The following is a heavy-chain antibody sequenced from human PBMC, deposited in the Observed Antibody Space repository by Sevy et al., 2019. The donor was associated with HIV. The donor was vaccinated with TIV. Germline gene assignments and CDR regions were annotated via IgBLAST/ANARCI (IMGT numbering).Heavy chain of an antibody. V-gene: IGHV4-59*08. D-gene: IGHD3-16*01. J-gene: IGHJ4*02. CDR1: GGSISSLY. CDR3: AVENAWGRDYS. CDR2: IYYNGET. Sequence: SETLSLTCTVSGGSISSLYWNWIRQPPGKGLEWIANIYYNGETNYNPSLKSRITISLDTSSNQVSRRLTSVTAADTAICYGAVENAWGRDYSWGQGTLVTGSS.